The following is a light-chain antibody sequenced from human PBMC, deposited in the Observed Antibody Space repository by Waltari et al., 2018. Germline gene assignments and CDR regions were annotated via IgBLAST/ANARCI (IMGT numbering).Light chain of an antibody. CDR2: EVS. CDR3: SSYTTSSAPGV. CDR1: DSDVGAYDF. J-gene: IGLJ1*01. Sequence: QSALTQPASVSGSPGQSITISCSGTDSDVGAYDFVSWYQQHPGKAPHLIIYEVSNRPPGISNRFSASKSGNTASLTIAGLQAEDEADYDCSSYTTSSAPGVFGTGTRVTVL. V-gene: IGLV2-14*01.